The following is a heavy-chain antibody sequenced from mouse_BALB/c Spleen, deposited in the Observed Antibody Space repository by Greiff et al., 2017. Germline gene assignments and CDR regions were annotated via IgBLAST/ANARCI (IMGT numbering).Heavy chain of an antibody. Sequence: GGGLVQPNGSLKLSCAASGFPFNTYAMHWVLQAPGKGLEWVARIRSKSNNYATYYADSVKDRITISRDDSQSMRYLQMNNLKTEDTAMYYCLRKGGNGNIAYWGQGTLVTVSA. V-gene: IGHV10-1*02. CDR1: GFPFNTYA. CDR2: IRSKSNNYAT. J-gene: IGHJ3*01. CDR3: LRKGGNGNIAY. D-gene: IGHD2-1*01.